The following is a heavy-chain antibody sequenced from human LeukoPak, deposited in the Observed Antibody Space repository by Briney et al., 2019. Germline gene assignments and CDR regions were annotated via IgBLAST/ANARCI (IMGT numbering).Heavy chain of an antibody. CDR2: ISSSGSTI. Sequence: PGGSLRLSCAASGFTFSSYEMNWVRQAPGKRLEWVSCISSSGSTIYYADSVKGRFTISRDNAKNSLYLQMNSLRAEDTAVYYCAELGITMIGGVWGKGNTVTISS. V-gene: IGHV3-48*03. CDR1: GFTFSSYE. J-gene: IGHJ6*01. D-gene: IGHD3-10*02. CDR3: AELGITMIGGV.